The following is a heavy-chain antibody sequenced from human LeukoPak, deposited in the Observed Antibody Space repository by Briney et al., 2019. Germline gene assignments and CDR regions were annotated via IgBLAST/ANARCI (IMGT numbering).Heavy chain of an antibody. Sequence: GGSLRLSCAASGFTFSSYGMHWVRQAPGKGLEWVAVISYDGSNKYYADSVKGRFTISRDNSKNTLCLQMNSLRAEDTAVYYCARGSGYFFDYWGQGTLVTVSS. CDR3: ARGSGYFFDY. CDR1: GFTFSSYG. D-gene: IGHD3-22*01. CDR2: ISYDGSNK. J-gene: IGHJ4*02. V-gene: IGHV3-30*03.